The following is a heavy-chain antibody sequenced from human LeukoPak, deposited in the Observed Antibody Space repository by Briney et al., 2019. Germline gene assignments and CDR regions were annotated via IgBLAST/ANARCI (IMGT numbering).Heavy chain of an antibody. V-gene: IGHV3-30-3*01. Sequence: GGSLRLSCAASGFTFSSYAMHWVRQAPGKGLEWVAVISYDGSNKYYADSVKGRFTISRDNSKNTLYLQMNSLRAEDTAVYYCARISSFWSGLHYYYFMDVWGKGTTVTVSS. J-gene: IGHJ6*03. CDR2: ISYDGSNK. D-gene: IGHD3-3*01. CDR1: GFTFSSYA. CDR3: ARISSFWSGLHYYYFMDV.